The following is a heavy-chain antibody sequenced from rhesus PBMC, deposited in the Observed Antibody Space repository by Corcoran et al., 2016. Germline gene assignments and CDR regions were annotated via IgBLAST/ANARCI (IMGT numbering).Heavy chain of an antibody. CDR3: ARRDIWTSYYKTRFDY. CDR2: IYGSGGST. J-gene: IGHJ4*01. V-gene: IGHV4-93*02. CDR1: GGSISSSNW. D-gene: IGHD3-3*01. Sequence: QVQLQESGPAVVKPSETLSLTCAVSGGSISSSNWWSWTRQSPGKGLEWIGGIYGSGGSTEYNPPLKSRVTISIDTSNTQVSLKLSSVTAADTAVYYCARRDIWTSYYKTRFDYWGQGVLVTVSS.